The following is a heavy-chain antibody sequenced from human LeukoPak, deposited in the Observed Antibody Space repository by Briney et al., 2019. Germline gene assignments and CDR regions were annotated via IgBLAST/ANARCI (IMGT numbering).Heavy chain of an antibody. Sequence: SETLSLTCTVSGGSISSSSYYWGWIRQPPGKGLEWIGSIYYSGSTYYNPSLMSRVTISVDTSKNQFSLKLSSVTAADTAVYYCARHGNTNYDILTGYPIDYWGQGTLVTVSS. CDR1: GGSISSSSYY. D-gene: IGHD3-9*01. J-gene: IGHJ4*02. CDR2: IYYSGST. V-gene: IGHV4-39*01. CDR3: ARHGNTNYDILTGYPIDY.